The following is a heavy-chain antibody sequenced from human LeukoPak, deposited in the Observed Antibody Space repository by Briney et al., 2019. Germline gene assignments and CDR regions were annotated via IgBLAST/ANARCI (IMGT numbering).Heavy chain of an antibody. V-gene: IGHV3-9*01. D-gene: IGHD3-3*01. CDR2: ISWNSGSI. CDR3: ATTRAAQSWSFVFDY. CDR1: GFTFDDYA. J-gene: IGHJ4*02. Sequence: PGGSPRLSCAASGFTFDDYAMHWVRQAPGKGLEWVSGISWNSGSIGYADSVKGRFTISRDNAKNSLYLQMNSLRAEDTALYYCATTRAAQSWSFVFDYWGQGTLVTVPS.